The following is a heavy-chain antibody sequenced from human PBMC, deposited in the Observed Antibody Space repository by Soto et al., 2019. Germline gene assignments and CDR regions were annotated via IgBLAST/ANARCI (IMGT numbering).Heavy chain of an antibody. D-gene: IGHD1-1*01. J-gene: IGHJ5*02. CDR3: ASGTLPLNWFDP. CDR2: IIPIFGTA. CDR1: GGTFSSYA. V-gene: IGHV1-69*13. Sequence: VKVSCKASGGTFSSYAISWVRQAPGQGLEWMGGIIPIFGTANYAQKFQGRVTITADESTSTAYMELSSLRSEDTAVYYCASGTLPLNWFDPWGQGTLVTVSS.